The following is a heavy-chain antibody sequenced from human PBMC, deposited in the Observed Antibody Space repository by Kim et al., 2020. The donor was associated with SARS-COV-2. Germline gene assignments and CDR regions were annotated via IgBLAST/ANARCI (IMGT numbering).Heavy chain of an antibody. J-gene: IGHJ6*02. CDR1: GFTFSNAW. V-gene: IGHV3-15*01. Sequence: GGSLRLSCAASGFTFSNAWMSWVRQAPGKGLEWVGRIKSKTDGGTTDYAAPVKGRFTISRDDSKNTLYLQMNSLETEDTAVYYCTTVVVVPAAMNRYYGMDVWGQGTTVTVSS. CDR3: TTVVVVPAAMNRYYGMDV. D-gene: IGHD2-2*01. CDR2: IKSKTDGGTT.